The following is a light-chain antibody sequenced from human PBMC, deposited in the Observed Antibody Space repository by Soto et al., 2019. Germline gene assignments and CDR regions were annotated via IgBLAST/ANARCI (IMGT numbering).Light chain of an antibody. V-gene: IGKV1-39*01. CDR3: TQSYSTLT. CDR1: QSSSSY. Sequence: DIQMTQSPSSLSASVGDRVTITCRASQSSSSYLYWYQQKPGKAPKLLIYAAAFLQSGVPSRFSGSGSATYFTHITSSHQPEDFVTYYCTQSYSTLTFGPGTKVDIK. J-gene: IGKJ3*01. CDR2: AAA.